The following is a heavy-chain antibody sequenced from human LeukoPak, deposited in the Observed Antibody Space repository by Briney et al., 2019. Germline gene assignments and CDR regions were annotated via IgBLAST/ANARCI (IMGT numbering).Heavy chain of an antibody. CDR2: IYYSGST. CDR3: ARHVPARVAARWFDP. Sequence: SETLSLTCTVSGGSISSSSYYWGWIRQPPGKGLEWIGSIYYSGSTYYNLSLKSRVTISVDTSKNQFSLKLSSVTAADTAVYYCARHVPARVAARWFDPWGQGTLVTVSS. J-gene: IGHJ5*02. CDR1: GGSISSSSYY. V-gene: IGHV4-39*01. D-gene: IGHD2-15*01.